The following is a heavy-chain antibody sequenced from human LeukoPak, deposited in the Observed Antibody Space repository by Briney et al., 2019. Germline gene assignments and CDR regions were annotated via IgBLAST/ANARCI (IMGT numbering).Heavy chain of an antibody. V-gene: IGHV4-39*01. CDR1: GGSISSSSYY. J-gene: IGHJ6*03. CDR3: ARLVGTIFGVVTHQYYYYYMDV. Sequence: SETLSLTCTVSGGSISSSSYYWGWIRQPPGKGLEWIGSIYYSGSTYYNPSLKSRVTISVDTSKNHFSLKLSSVTAADTSVYYCARLVGTIFGVVTHQYYYYYMDVWGKGTTVTVSS. D-gene: IGHD3-3*01. CDR2: IYYSGST.